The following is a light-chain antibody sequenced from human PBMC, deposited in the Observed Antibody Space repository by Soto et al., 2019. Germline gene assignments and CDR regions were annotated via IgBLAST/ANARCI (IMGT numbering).Light chain of an antibody. CDR3: QHLNSYPIT. CDR1: QGISSY. CDR2: AAF. V-gene: IGKV1-9*01. Sequence: DIQMTQSPSSLSASVGDRVTITCRASQGISSYLAWYQQKPRKAPKLLIYAAFTLQSGVPSRFSGGGSGTEFTLTISSLQPEDFATYYCQHLNSYPITFCQGTLLEI. J-gene: IGKJ5*01.